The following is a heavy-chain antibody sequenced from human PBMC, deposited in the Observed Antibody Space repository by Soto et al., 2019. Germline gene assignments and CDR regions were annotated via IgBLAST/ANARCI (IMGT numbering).Heavy chain of an antibody. D-gene: IGHD5-18*01. V-gene: IGHV1-3*01. CDR1: GYTFTSYA. CDR3: ARFHALGIYSYGYGGYYYYGMDV. CDR2: INAGNGNT. Sequence: ASVKVSCKASGYTFTSYAMHWVRQAPGQRLEWMGWINAGNGNTKYSQKFQGRVTITRDTSASTAYMELSSLRSEDTAVYYCARFHALGIYSYGYGGYYYYGMDVWGQGTTVTVSS. J-gene: IGHJ6*02.